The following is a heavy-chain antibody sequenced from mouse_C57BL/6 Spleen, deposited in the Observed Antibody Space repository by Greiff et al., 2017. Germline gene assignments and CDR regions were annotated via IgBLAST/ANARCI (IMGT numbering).Heavy chain of an antibody. D-gene: IGHD2-4*01. J-gene: IGHJ4*01. CDR3: ARDARYDYEGAMDY. CDR1: GFTFSDFY. Sequence: EVMLVESGGGLVQSGRSLRLSCATSGFTFSDFYMEWVRQAPGKGLEWIAASRNKANDYTTEYSASVKGRLIVSRDTSQSILYIQMNALRAEYTAIYYGARDARYDYEGAMDYWGQGTSVTVSS. V-gene: IGHV7-1*01. CDR2: SRNKANDYTT.